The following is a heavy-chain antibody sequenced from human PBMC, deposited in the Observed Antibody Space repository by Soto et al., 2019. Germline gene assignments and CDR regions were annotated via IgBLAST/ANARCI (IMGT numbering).Heavy chain of an antibody. Sequence: QVQLVESGGGVVQPGRSLRLSCAASGFTFSSYGMHWVRQAPGKGLEWVAVISYDGSNKYYADSVKGRFTISRDNSKNTLYLQMNSLRAEDTAVYYCAKVPDYYDYYGMDVWGQGTTVTVSS. V-gene: IGHV3-30*18. CDR1: GFTFSSYG. CDR3: AKVPDYYDYYGMDV. J-gene: IGHJ6*02. CDR2: ISYDGSNK.